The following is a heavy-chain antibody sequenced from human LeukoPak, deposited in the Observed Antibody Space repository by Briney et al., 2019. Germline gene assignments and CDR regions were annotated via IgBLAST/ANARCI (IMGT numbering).Heavy chain of an antibody. CDR1: GYTLTELS. V-gene: IGHV1-24*01. D-gene: IGHD6-13*01. CDR3: ARDFFSRAAAPSHPDY. J-gene: IGHJ4*02. CDR2: FDPEDGET. Sequence: ASVKVSCKVSGYTLTELSMHWVRQAPGKGLEWMGGFDPEDGETIYAQKFQGRVTMTEDTSTDTAYMELSSLRAEDTAVYYCARDFFSRAAAPSHPDYWGQGTLVTVSS.